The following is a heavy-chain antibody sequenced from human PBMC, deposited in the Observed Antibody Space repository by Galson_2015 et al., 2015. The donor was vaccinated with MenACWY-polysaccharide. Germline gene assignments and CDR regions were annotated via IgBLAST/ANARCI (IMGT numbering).Heavy chain of an antibody. J-gene: IGHJ4*02. CDR2: INPSGGTT. CDR3: ARGSSDSSRIF. V-gene: IGHV1-46*01. Sequence: SVKVSCKASGYTFTNYYMHWVRQAPGQGLEWMGIINPSGGTTSYAQEFQGRVTMTRDTSTRTVYMELSSLRSEDTATYFCARGSSDSSRIFWGQGTLVTVSS. D-gene: IGHD6-13*01. CDR1: GYTFTNYY.